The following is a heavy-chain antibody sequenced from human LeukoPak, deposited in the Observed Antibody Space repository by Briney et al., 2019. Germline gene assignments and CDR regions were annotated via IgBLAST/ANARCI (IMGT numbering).Heavy chain of an antibody. CDR2: ISAYNGST. Sequence: GASVKVSCKASGYTFTSYGISWVRQAPGQGLEWMGWISAYNGSTNYAQKLQGRVTMTTDTSTSTAYMELRSLRSDDTAVYYCARDPVPYYYDSSGYYSPHFDYWGQGTPVTVSS. D-gene: IGHD3-22*01. CDR1: GYTFTSYG. V-gene: IGHV1-18*01. CDR3: ARDPVPYYYDSSGYYSPHFDY. J-gene: IGHJ4*02.